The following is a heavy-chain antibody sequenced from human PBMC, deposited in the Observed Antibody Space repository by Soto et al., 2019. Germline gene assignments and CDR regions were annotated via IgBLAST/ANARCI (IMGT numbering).Heavy chain of an antibody. CDR2: IYYTGSS. D-gene: IGHD5-18*01. V-gene: IGHV4-30-4*01. CDR1: GGSVRSGDYY. Sequence: SETLSLTCTVSGGSVRSGDYYWNWIRQPPGKSLEWIGYIYYTGSSYYNPPLKSRVTISVDVSQNQFSLQLRSVTAADTAVYYCARGRGVREYSYGLSDIWGPGTMVTVSS. J-gene: IGHJ3*02. CDR3: ARGRGVREYSYGLSDI.